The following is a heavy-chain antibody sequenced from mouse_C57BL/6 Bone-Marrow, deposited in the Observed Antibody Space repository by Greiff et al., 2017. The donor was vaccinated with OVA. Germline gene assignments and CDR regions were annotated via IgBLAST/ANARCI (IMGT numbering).Heavy chain of an antibody. CDR3: ARGTNLGYFDY. Sequence: VQLQQSGPVLVKPGASVKMSCKASGYTFTDYYMNWVKQSHGKSLEWIGVINPYNGGTSYNQKFKGKATLTVDKSSSTAYMELNSLTSEDSAVYYCARGTNLGYFDYWGQGTTLTVSS. CDR1: GYTFTDYY. V-gene: IGHV1-19*01. CDR2: INPYNGGT. J-gene: IGHJ2*01. D-gene: IGHD1-1*01.